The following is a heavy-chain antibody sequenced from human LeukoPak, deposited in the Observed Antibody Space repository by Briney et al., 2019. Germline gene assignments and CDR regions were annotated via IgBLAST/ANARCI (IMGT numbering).Heavy chain of an antibody. V-gene: IGHV4-61*02. D-gene: IGHD3-3*01. CDR2: IYSSGST. CDR3: ASTRNYDLWSGSGYFDL. Sequence: SETLSLTCTVSGGAISSGSYYWSWIRQPAGKRLEWIGRIYSSGSTNYNPSLKSRVTISVDTSKNQFSLKLSSVTAADTAVYYCASTRNYDLWSGSGYFDLWGRGTLVTVSS. CDR1: GGAISSGSYY. J-gene: IGHJ2*01.